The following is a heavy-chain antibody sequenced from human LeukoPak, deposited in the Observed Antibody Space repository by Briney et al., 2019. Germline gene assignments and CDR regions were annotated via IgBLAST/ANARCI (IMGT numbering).Heavy chain of an antibody. D-gene: IGHD4-23*01. CDR2: IYYSGST. CDR1: GGSISSGGYY. J-gene: IGHJ4*02. CDR3: AREAAESNYGGNSPHFDY. Sequence: PSETLSLTCTVSGGSISSGGYYWSWIRQHPGKGLEWIGYIYYSGSTYYNPSLKSRVTISVDTSKNQFSLKLSSVTAADTAVYYCAREAAESNYGGNSPHFDYWGQGTLVTVSS. V-gene: IGHV4-31*03.